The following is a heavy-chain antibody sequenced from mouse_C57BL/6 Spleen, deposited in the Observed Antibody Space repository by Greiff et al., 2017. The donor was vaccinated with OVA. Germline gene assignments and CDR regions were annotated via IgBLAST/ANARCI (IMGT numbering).Heavy chain of an antibody. V-gene: IGHV3-6*01. Sequence: VQLKESGPGLVKPSQSLSLTCSVTGYSITSGYYWNWIRQFPGNKLEWMGYISYDGSNNYNPSLKNRISITRDTSKNQFFLKLNSVTTEDTATYYCARGDYSNYGDYYYAMDYWGQGTSVTVSS. CDR3: ARGDYSNYGDYYYAMDY. CDR1: GYSITSGYY. D-gene: IGHD2-5*01. J-gene: IGHJ4*01. CDR2: ISYDGSN.